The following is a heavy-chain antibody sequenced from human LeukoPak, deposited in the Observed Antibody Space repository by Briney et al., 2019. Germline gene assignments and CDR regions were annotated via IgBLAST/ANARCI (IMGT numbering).Heavy chain of an antibody. V-gene: IGHV4-59*01. D-gene: IGHD3-22*01. CDR1: GGSINGYY. Sequence: SETLSLTCTVSGGSINGYYWSWIRQSPGKGLEPLGYIYYTGSTNYNPSLKSRVTMSVDTSRNQFFLRLSSVTAADTAVYYCARFSEYYHSSVHYLDYWGQGTLASVSS. CDR3: ARFSEYYHSSVHYLDY. J-gene: IGHJ4*02. CDR2: IYYTGST.